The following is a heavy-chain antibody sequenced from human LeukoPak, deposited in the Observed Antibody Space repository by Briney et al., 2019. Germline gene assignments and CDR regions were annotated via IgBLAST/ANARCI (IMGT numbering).Heavy chain of an antibody. J-gene: IGHJ4*02. V-gene: IGHV3-7*01. Sequence: GGSLRLSCAASGMSFRNWWMSWVRQAPGKGLEWVANIKEDGSKKNYADSVKGGFTISRDNAKNSVHLQMDSLRAEDTAFYFCVPRDEYWGQGLLVTVSS. CDR3: VPRDEY. CDR1: GMSFRNWW. CDR2: IKEDGSKK.